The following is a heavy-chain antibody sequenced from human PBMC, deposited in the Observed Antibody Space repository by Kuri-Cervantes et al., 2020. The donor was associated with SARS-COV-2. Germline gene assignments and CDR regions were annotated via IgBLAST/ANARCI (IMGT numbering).Heavy chain of an antibody. D-gene: IGHD6-13*01. Sequence: GESLKISCTVSGGSISSYYWSWIRQPPGKGLEWVSAISGSGGSTYYADSVKGRFTISRDNSKNTLYLQMNSLRAEDTAVYYCAKDRLSSWYHQYGMDVWGQGTTVTVSS. J-gene: IGHJ6*02. CDR2: ISGSGGST. V-gene: IGHV3-23*01. CDR3: AKDRLSSWYHQYGMDV. CDR1: GGSISSYY.